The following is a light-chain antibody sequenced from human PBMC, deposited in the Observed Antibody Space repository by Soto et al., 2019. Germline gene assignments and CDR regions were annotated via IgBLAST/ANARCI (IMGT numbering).Light chain of an antibody. CDR2: GAS. Sequence: EIVMTQSPATLSVSPGERATLSCRASQSVSSNLAWYQQKPGQAPRLLIYGASTRATGIPARFSGSGSGTEFTLTISSLQSEDFAVYYCQRYNNWPWTFGQGSKLDI. V-gene: IGKV3-15*01. CDR3: QRYNNWPWT. CDR1: QSVSSN. J-gene: IGKJ1*01.